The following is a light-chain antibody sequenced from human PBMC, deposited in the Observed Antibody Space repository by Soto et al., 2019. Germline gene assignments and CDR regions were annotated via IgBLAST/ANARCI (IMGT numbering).Light chain of an antibody. V-gene: IGKV1-12*01. CDR2: AAS. J-gene: IGKJ5*01. Sequence: DIQMTQSPSSVSASVGDRVTITCRASQSIGSWLAWYQQKPGTVPKLLIYAASSLESGVPSRFSGSGAVTEFTLTITSLQPEDFGTYYCQQGDSFPITFAQGTRLEMK. CDR3: QQGDSFPIT. CDR1: QSIGSW.